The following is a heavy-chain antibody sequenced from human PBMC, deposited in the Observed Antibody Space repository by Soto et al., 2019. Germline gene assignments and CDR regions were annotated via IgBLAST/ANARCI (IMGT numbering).Heavy chain of an antibody. CDR1: GYTFTGYP. D-gene: IGHD7-27*01. Sequence: WASVKVSCKPSGYTFTGYPIHWVRQAPGQGLEWMGWINAGNGNTKYSQKFQGRVTITRDTSASTAYMELSSLTSEDTAVYYCARDWARAEDVWGQGTTVTVSS. J-gene: IGHJ6*02. CDR2: INAGNGNT. V-gene: IGHV1-3*01. CDR3: ARDWARAEDV.